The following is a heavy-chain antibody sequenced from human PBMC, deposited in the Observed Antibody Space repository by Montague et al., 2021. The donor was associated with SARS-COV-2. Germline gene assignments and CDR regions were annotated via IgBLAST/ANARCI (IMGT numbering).Heavy chain of an antibody. Sequence: SLRLSCAASGFTFNNLAIHWVRQAPGKGLEWVAVISYDGSIKYXXXSXXXRFXISRDSSKKTLYLQMNSLRGEDTAVYYCAKNRDIFWFGEGRDSMDVWGQGTTVIVSS. CDR2: ISYDGSIK. V-gene: IGHV3-30*18. CDR1: GFTFNNLA. CDR3: AKNRDIFWFGEGRDSMDV. D-gene: IGHD3-10*01. J-gene: IGHJ6*02.